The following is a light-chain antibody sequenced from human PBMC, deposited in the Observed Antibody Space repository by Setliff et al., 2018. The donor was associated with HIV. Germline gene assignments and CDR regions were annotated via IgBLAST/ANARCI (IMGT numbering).Light chain of an antibody. CDR1: SSNIGAGHD. Sequence: QSVLAQPPSVSGAPGQRVTISCAGASSNIGAGHDVHWYQQLPGTAPKLLIYGNSNRPSGVSDRFSGSKSGTSASLAITGLQAEDEADYYCQSYESLSLYVFGTGTKVTVL. CDR3: QSYESLSLYV. J-gene: IGLJ1*01. V-gene: IGLV1-40*01. CDR2: GNS.